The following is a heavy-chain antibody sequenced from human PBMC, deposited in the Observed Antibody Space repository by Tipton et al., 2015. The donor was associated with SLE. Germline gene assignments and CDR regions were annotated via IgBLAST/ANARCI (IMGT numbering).Heavy chain of an antibody. Sequence: AGLVKPSETLSLTCAVYGGSLSGYYWSWIRQPPGKGLEWIGEINHSGSTNYNPSLKSRVTISVDTSKNQFSLKLSSVTAADTAVYYCARDTVTPWGAFDIWGQGTMVTVSS. D-gene: IGHD4-17*01. CDR3: ARDTVTPWGAFDI. CDR1: GGSLSGYY. V-gene: IGHV4-34*01. J-gene: IGHJ3*02. CDR2: INHSGST.